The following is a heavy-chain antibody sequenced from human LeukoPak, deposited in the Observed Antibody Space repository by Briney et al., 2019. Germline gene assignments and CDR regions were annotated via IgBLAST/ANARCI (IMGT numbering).Heavy chain of an antibody. CDR3: ASYSGYDFLRPGNDY. Sequence: PGGSLRLSCAASGFTFSSYAMHWVRQAPGKGLEWVAVISYDGSNKYYADSVKGRFTISRDNSKNALYLQMNSLRAEDTAVYYCASYSGYDFLRPGNDYWGQGTLVTVSS. CDR2: ISYDGSNK. V-gene: IGHV3-30*04. J-gene: IGHJ4*02. D-gene: IGHD5-12*01. CDR1: GFTFSSYA.